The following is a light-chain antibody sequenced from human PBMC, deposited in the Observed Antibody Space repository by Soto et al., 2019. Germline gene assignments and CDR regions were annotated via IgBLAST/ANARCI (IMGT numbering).Light chain of an antibody. CDR1: ESISNW. V-gene: IGKV1-5*01. J-gene: IGKJ1*01. CDR2: HAS. Sequence: IQLTQSPTTLPASVGDRVTLTCRASESISNWLAWYQQRQVTAPKLLIYHASILETAVPSRFSGNGSGTEFTLTISSLQPGDFATYYCQQYRTYSFGQGSRVESK. CDR3: QQYRTYS.